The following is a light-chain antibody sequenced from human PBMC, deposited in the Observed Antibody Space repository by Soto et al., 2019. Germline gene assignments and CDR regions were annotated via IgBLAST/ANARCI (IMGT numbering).Light chain of an antibody. CDR2: EVS. Sequence: QSVLTHPASVSGSTGQSITISGTGTSSDVGSYNLVSWYQQHPGKAPKLMIYEVSKRPSGVSNRFSGSKSGNTASLTISGLQAEDEADYYCCSYAGSSTYVFGTGTKVTVL. V-gene: IGLV2-23*02. CDR3: CSYAGSSTYV. J-gene: IGLJ1*01. CDR1: SSDVGSYNL.